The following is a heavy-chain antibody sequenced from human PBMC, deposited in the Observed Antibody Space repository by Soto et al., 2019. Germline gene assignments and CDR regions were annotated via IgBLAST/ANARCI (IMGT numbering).Heavy chain of an antibody. V-gene: IGHV1-46*03. D-gene: IGHD6-19*01. J-gene: IGHJ4*02. CDR3: ARDPGPGAQWNYFDY. CDR1: GYTFTSYH. CDR2: ISPSGGST. Sequence: QVQLVQSGAEVKKPGASVKVFCKASGYTFTSYHMHWVRQVPGQGLEWMGIISPSGGSTTYTEKFQGRVTMTRDTSTTTVYMELSSLRSEDTAVYYCARDPGPGAQWNYFDYWGQGTLVTVSS.